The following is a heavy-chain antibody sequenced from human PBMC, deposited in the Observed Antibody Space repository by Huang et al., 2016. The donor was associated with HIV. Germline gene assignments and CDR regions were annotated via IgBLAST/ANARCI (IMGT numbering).Heavy chain of an antibody. CDR3: AKDPHDNGDYSLYQYYYYLDV. Sequence: QVQLVESGGGVVQPGGSLRPPCSASGFTFSLYGMHWVRQAPGKGLEWVAFMRYDGTNHFYADAMKGRIIISRDNARNKLFLQVNSLRSEDAGVYYCAKDPHDNGDYSLYQYYYYLDVWGKGTTVTVSS. V-gene: IGHV3-30*02. J-gene: IGHJ6*03. CDR1: GFTFSLYG. CDR2: MRYDGTNH. D-gene: IGHD4-17*01.